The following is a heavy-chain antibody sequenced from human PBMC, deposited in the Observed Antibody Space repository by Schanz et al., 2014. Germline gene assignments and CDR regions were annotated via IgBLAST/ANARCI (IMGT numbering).Heavy chain of an antibody. V-gene: IGHV4-31*03. CDR2: IYHSGAT. CDR3: ARDPLRGIFDY. Sequence: QMQLQESGPGLVKPSQTLSLTCTVSGGSISSGAYYWTWIRQHPGKGLEWIGYIYHSGATYYNPSRKSRLIISLDTSKNQFSLKLNSVTAADTAVYFCARDPLRGIFDYGGQGPLITVSS. CDR1: GGSISSGAYY. J-gene: IGHJ4*02. D-gene: IGHD3-16*01.